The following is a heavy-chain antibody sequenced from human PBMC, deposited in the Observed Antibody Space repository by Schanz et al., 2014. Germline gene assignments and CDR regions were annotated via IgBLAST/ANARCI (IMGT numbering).Heavy chain of an antibody. CDR2: INTGVNT. D-gene: IGHD3-10*01. J-gene: IGHJ4*02. CDR3: ARGGFGEVSYFDY. Sequence: EVQLVESGGGLVKPGGSLRLSCATSGLTFTSAWMSWVRQAPGKGLEWVSAINTGVNTYYADSVRGRFTMSRDNSKNTLYLQMNSLRAGDAAVYYCARGGFGEVSYFDYWGQGTLVTVSS. CDR1: GLTFTSAW. V-gene: IGHV3-66*01.